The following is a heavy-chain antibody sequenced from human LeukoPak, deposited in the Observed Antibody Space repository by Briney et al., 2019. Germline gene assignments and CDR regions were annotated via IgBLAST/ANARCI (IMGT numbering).Heavy chain of an antibody. CDR3: GNGGYDYPLDS. Sequence: GGSLRLSCAAAGFTVSSYEMNWVRQAPGKGLEWVSFISSTGQTIYYADSVRGRFTISRDNARNTLYLQMYSLSADDTAVYYCGNGGYDYPLDSWGQGTPVTVSS. CDR1: GFTVSSYE. CDR2: ISSTGQTI. D-gene: IGHD5-12*01. J-gene: IGHJ4*02. V-gene: IGHV3-48*03.